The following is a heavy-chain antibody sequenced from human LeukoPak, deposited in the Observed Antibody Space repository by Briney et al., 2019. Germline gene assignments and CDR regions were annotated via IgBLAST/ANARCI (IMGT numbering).Heavy chain of an antibody. Sequence: GGSLRLSCAASGFTFDDYGMSWVRQAPGKGLEWVSAISGSDGSTYYADSVKGRFTISRDNSKNTLYLQMNSLRAEDMAVYYCAKDGGQGADYWGQGTLVSVSS. CDR3: AKDGGQGADY. J-gene: IGHJ4*02. CDR1: GFTFDDYG. CDR2: ISGSDGST. V-gene: IGHV3-23*01. D-gene: IGHD3-16*01.